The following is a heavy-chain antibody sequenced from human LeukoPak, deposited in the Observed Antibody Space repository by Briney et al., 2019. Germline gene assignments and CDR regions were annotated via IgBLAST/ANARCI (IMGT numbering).Heavy chain of an antibody. V-gene: IGHV3-66*01. D-gene: IGHD6-13*01. Sequence: PGGSLRLSCAASGFTVSSNYMSWVRQAPGKGLEWVSVIYSGGSTYYADSVKGRFTISRDNSKNTLYLQMNSLRAEDTAVYYCARVGYLGAAAGTTVDWFDPWGQGTLVTVSS. J-gene: IGHJ5*02. CDR1: GFTVSSNY. CDR2: IYSGGST. CDR3: ARVGYLGAAAGTTVDWFDP.